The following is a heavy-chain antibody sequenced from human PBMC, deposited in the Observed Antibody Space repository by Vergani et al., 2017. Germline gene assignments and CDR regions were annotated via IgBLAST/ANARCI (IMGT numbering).Heavy chain of an antibody. Sequence: QVQLVESGGGVVQPGRSLRLSCAASGFTFSSYGMHWVRQAPGKGLEWVAVISYDGSNKYYADSVKGRFTISRDNSKNTLYLQMNSLRAEDTAVYYCAREKQWLVRGNYYYYGMDVWGQGTTVTVSS. CDR2: ISYDGSNK. V-gene: IGHV3-30*03. D-gene: IGHD6-19*01. J-gene: IGHJ6*02. CDR1: GFTFSSYG. CDR3: AREKQWLVRGNYYYYGMDV.